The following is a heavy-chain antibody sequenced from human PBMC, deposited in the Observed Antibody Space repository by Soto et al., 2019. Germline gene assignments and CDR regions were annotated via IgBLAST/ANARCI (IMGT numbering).Heavy chain of an antibody. D-gene: IGHD3-9*01. CDR3: AKAPHFDWLSADY. J-gene: IGHJ4*02. V-gene: IGHV3-30*18. CDR2: ISYDGSNK. Sequence: QVQLVESGGGVVQPGRSLRLSCAASGFTFSSYGMHWVRQAPGKGLEWVAVISYDGSNKYYADSVKGRFTISRDNSKNTLYLQMNSLRAEETAVYYCAKAPHFDWLSADYWGQGTLVTVSS. CDR1: GFTFSSYG.